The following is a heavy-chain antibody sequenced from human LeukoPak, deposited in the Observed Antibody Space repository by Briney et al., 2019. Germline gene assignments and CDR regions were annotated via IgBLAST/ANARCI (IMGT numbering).Heavy chain of an antibody. CDR3: ARDGVYGVDAFDI. CDR2: ISAYNGNT. J-gene: IGHJ3*02. V-gene: IGHV1-18*04. CDR1: GYTFTGYY. Sequence: ASVKVSCRASGYTFTGYYMHWVRQAPGQGLEWMGWISAYNGNTNYAQKLQGRVTMTTDTSTSTAYMELRSLRSDDTAVYYCARDGVYGVDAFDIWGQGTMVTVSS. D-gene: IGHD2/OR15-2a*01.